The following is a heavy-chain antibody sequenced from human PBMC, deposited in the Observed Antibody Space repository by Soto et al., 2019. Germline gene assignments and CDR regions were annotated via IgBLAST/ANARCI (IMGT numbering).Heavy chain of an antibody. CDR1: EFTFNTYG. D-gene: IGHD2-2*02. V-gene: IGHV3-30*18. J-gene: IGHJ4*02. CDR3: AKSPNFYCSSPNCYKYYFDH. Sequence: AGSLRNSCAESEFTFNTYGMHWVRQAPGKGLEWVVVISYDGSEKYYVDSVKGRFTISKDNSKNTLYLQMNSLRPEDTAVYYCAKSPNFYCSSPNCYKYYFDHWGQGTRVTVSS. CDR2: ISYDGSEK.